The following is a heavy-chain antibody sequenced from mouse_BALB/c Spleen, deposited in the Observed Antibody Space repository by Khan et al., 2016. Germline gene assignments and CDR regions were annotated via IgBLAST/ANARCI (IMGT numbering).Heavy chain of an antibody. D-gene: IGHD1-1*01. CDR3: ARFYYGSSYWYFDV. J-gene: IGHJ1*01. V-gene: IGHV1-63*02. CDR1: GYTFTNYW. CDR2: IYPGGGYT. Sequence: QVQLQQSGAELVRPGTSVKISCKASGYTFTNYWLGWVKQRPGHGLEWIGDIYPGGGYTNYNEKFKGKATLTADTSSSTAYRRLSSLPSEVSAVYFCARFYYGSSYWYFDVWGAGTTITVSS.